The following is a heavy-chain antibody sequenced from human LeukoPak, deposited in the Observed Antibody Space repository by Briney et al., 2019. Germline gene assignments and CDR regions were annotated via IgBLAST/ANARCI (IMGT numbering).Heavy chain of an antibody. CDR1: GFTFGNYA. CDR2: MSFDGSVE. D-gene: IGHD3-9*01. J-gene: IGHJ5*02. CDR3: GRGGGFYDILTGHIWFDP. V-gene: IGHV3-30*09. Sequence: PGGSLRLSCAAPGFTFGNYAMHWVRQTPGRGLEWLAVMSFDGSVEHYADSVKGRFAISRDNSKSMLFLQMNSLRADDTAVYYCGRGGGFYDILTGHIWFDPSGQGTLVTVSS.